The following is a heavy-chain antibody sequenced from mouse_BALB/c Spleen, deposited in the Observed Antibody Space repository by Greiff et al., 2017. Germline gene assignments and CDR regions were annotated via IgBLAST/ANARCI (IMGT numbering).Heavy chain of an antibody. Sequence: EVQLQQSGPGLVKPSQSLSLTCTVTGYSITSDYAWNWIRQFPGNKLEWMGYISYSGSTSYNPSLKSRISITRDTSKNQFFLQLNSVTTEDTATYYCARDYDYDGFAYWGQGTLGTVSA. CDR1: GYSITSDYA. CDR2: ISYSGST. CDR3: ARDYDYDGFAY. D-gene: IGHD2-4*01. V-gene: IGHV3-2*02. J-gene: IGHJ3*01.